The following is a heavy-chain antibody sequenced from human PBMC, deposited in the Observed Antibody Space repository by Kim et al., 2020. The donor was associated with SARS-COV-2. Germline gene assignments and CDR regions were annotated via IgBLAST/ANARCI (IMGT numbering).Heavy chain of an antibody. CDR1: GDSFRTFA. Sequence: SVKVSCKASGDSFRTFAISWVRQAPGQGLEWMGGIIPVFRLANYAQKFQGRATITADDATSTAYMELSNLRSEDTAIYYCARDQYSHDAQTYYGLDVWGQGTSVTVSS. D-gene: IGHD5-18*01. CDR3: ARDQYSHDAQTYYGLDV. CDR2: IIPVFRLA. V-gene: IGHV1-69*13. J-gene: IGHJ6*02.